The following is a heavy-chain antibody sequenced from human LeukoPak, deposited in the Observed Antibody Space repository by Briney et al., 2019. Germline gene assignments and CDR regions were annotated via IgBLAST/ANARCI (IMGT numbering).Heavy chain of an antibody. Sequence: PSETLSLTCTVSGGSISSGDYYWSWIRQPPGKGLEWIGYIYYSGSTYYNPSLKSRVTISVDTSKNQFSLKLSSVTAADTAVYYCARHRSFDWRNYDSYYYYMDVWGKGTTVTVSS. CDR3: ARHRSFDWRNYDSYYYYMDV. D-gene: IGHD3-16*01. CDR1: GGSISSGDYY. J-gene: IGHJ6*03. V-gene: IGHV4-30-4*01. CDR2: IYYSGST.